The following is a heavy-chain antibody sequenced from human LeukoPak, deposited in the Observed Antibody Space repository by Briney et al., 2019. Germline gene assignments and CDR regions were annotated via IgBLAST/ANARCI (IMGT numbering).Heavy chain of an antibody. CDR1: GYTFTSYG. CDR3: ARERITIFDYGMDV. CDR2: INPNSGGT. J-gene: IGHJ6*02. D-gene: IGHD3-3*01. Sequence: GASVKVSCKASGYTFTSYGISWVRQAPGQGLEWMGWINPNSGGTNYAQKFQGRVTMTRDTSISTAYMELSRLRSDDTAVYYCARERITIFDYGMDVWGQGTTVTVSS. V-gene: IGHV1-2*02.